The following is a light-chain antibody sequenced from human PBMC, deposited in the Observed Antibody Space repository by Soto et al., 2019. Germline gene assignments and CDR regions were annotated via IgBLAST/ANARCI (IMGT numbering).Light chain of an antibody. CDR3: QQGYRSPRT. Sequence: DIQMTQSPSSLSASVGDRVTITCRASQSISIYLNWYQQKPGKVPKLLIYGASSLQSGVPSRFSGRGSGTDFTLTINSLQPDDFATYYCQQGYRSPRTFGQGTKVELK. J-gene: IGKJ1*01. CDR2: GAS. V-gene: IGKV1-39*01. CDR1: QSISIY.